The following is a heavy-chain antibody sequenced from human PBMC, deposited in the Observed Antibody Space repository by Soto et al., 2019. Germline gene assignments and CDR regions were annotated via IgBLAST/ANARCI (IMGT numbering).Heavy chain of an antibody. CDR2: IIPALGTA. CDR1: GGTFSSHT. V-gene: IGHV1-69*08. J-gene: IGHJ2*01. CDR3: ARTALGEDWYFYL. Sequence: QDQLVQSGAEVKKPGSSVKVSCKASGGTFSSHTFSWVRQAPGQVLEWMGRIIPALGTATYAQKFQGRVTITADGSAIAVYMELNSLRSEETAVYSCARTALGEDWYFYLWCRGALVTVSS. D-gene: IGHD2-21*01.